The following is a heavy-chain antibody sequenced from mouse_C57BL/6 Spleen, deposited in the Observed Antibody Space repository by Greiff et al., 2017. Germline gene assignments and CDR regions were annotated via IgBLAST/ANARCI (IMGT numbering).Heavy chain of an antibody. CDR1: GYTFTSYW. CDR2: IDPSDSYT. Sequence: VKLQQPGAELVRPGTSVKLSCKASGYTFTSYWMHWVKQRPGQGLEWIGVIDPSDSYTNYNQKFKGKATLTVDTSSSTAYMQLSSLTSEDSAVYYCARGYYTGNGYYAMDYWGQGTSVTVSS. CDR3: ARGYYTGNGYYAMDY. V-gene: IGHV1-59*01. D-gene: IGHD2-12*01. J-gene: IGHJ4*01.